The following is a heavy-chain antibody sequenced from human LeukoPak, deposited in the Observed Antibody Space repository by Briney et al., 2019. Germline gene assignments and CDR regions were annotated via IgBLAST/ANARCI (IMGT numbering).Heavy chain of an antibody. J-gene: IGHJ6*02. CDR2: ISSSSSYI. CDR3: ARHPGGSGGVYGMDV. CDR1: GFTFSSYS. V-gene: IGHV3-21*01. Sequence: PGGSLRLSCAASGFTFSSYSMNWVRQAPGKGLEWVSSISSSSSYIYYADSVKGRFTISRDNAKNSLCLQMNSLRAEDTAVYYCARHPGGSGGVYGMDVWGQGTTVTVSS. D-gene: IGHD2-8*02.